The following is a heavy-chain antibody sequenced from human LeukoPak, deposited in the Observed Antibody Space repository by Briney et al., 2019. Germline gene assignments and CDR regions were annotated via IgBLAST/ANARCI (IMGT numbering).Heavy chain of an antibody. CDR1: GFTFSSYT. D-gene: IGHD1-1*01. V-gene: IGHV3-21*01. CDR3: ATPPLEGGF. J-gene: IGHJ4*02. CDR2: ISSSSSYI. Sequence: GSLRLSCAASGFTFSSYTINWVRQAPGKGLEWVSSISSSSSYIYYADSMKGRFTISRDNAKNSLYLQMNSLRAEDTAVYYCATPPLEGGFWGQGTLVTVSS.